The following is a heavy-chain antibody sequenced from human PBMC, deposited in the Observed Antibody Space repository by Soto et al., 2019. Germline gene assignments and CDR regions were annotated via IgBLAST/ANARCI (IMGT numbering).Heavy chain of an antibody. CDR2: IIPILGIA. Sequence: ASVKVSCKASGGTFSSYAISWVRQAPGQGLEWMGRIIPILGIANYAQKFQGRVTITADKSTSTAYMELSSLGSEDTAVYYCARGNTVTTLNYYYYYGMDVWGQGTTVTVSS. CDR3: ARGNTVTTLNYYYYYGMDV. CDR1: GGTFSSYA. D-gene: IGHD4-4*01. V-gene: IGHV1-69*04. J-gene: IGHJ6*02.